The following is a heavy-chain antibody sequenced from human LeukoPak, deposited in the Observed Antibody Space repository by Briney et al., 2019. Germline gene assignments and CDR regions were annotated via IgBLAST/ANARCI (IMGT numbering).Heavy chain of an antibody. V-gene: IGHV1-2*02. CDR1: VYTFIGHY. CDR2: INPNSGGT. J-gene: IGHJ4*02. CDR3: AKDHTIRSFDS. Sequence: ASVNVSCKASVYTFIGHYMQWVLHAPGQGLEWMGWINPNSGGTNYAQKFQGRVNMTRDRYISTAYMELSRLRSDDTAVYYCAKDHTIRSFDSWGQGALVTVSS. D-gene: IGHD1-14*01.